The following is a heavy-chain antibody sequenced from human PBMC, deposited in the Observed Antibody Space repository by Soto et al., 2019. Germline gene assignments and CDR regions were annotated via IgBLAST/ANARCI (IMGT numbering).Heavy chain of an antibody. CDR2: IIPIFGTA. CDR3: ATEYILTGPIDY. CDR1: GGTFSSYA. D-gene: IGHD3-9*01. V-gene: IGHV1-69*13. Sequence: GASVKVSCKASGGTFSSYAISWVRQAPGQGLEWMGGIIPIFGTANYAQKFQGRVTITADESTSTAYMELSSLRSEDTAVYYCATEYILTGPIDYWAQGTLVTVSS. J-gene: IGHJ4*02.